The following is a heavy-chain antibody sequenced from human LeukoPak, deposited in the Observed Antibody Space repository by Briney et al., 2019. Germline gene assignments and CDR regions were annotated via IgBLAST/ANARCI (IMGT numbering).Heavy chain of an antibody. CDR1: GGSVSSSIYY. J-gene: IGHJ4*02. CDR2: IYYSGST. V-gene: IGHV4-39*01. Sequence: KPSETLSLTCTVSGGSVSSSIYYWGWIRQPPGKGLGWIGSIYYSGSTSYNPSLKSRVTISVDTSKNQFSLKLTSVTAADTAVYYCASRNDILTGYVFDFWGQGTLVTVSS. D-gene: IGHD3-9*01. CDR3: ASRNDILTGYVFDF.